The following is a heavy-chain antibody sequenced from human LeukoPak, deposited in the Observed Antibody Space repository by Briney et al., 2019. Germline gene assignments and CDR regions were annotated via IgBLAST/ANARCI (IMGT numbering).Heavy chain of an antibody. CDR3: ARLLYYSGSGNFDF. CDR2: IYYSGST. J-gene: IGHJ4*02. D-gene: IGHD3-10*01. CDR1: GGSISSDY. V-gene: IGHV4-59*01. Sequence: SETLSLTCTVPGGSISSDYCISTRQAPGKGLEWIGYIYYSGSTNYNPSLRSRVTMSADTSKNQFSLKLSSVTAADTAVYYCARLLYYSGSGNFDFWGQGILVTVSS.